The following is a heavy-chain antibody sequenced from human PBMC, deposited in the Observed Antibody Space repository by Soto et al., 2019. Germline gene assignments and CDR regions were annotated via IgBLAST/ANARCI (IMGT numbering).Heavy chain of an antibody. CDR1: GFTFSDFY. V-gene: IGHV3-11*01. D-gene: IGHD1-7*01. CDR2: ISGRSSTI. CDR3: AKRYGNYY. J-gene: IGHJ4*02. Sequence: GGSLRLSCAASGFTFSDFYMTWIRQAPGRGLEWVSYISGRSSTIAYADSVKGRFTISRHNSKNTLYLQMNSLRAEDTAVYYCAKRYGNYYWGQGTLVTVSS.